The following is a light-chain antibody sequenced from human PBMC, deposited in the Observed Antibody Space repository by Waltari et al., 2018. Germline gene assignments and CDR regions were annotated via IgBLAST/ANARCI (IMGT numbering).Light chain of an antibody. Sequence: QSVLTQPPSASGTPGQRVTISCSGISSNIGDDTISWYQQLPGTAPKLLMYSIDHRPPGVPDRFSGSKSGTSASLAISGLQSEDEADYYCAIWDGSLNGPVYGGGTKLTVL. CDR2: SID. J-gene: IGLJ3*02. CDR3: AIWDGSLNGPV. V-gene: IGLV1-44*01. CDR1: SSNIGDDT.